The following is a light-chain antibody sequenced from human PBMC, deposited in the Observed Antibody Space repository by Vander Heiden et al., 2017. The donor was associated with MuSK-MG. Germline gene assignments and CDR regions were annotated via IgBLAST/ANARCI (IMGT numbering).Light chain of an antibody. CDR3: AAWDDSLNGPV. J-gene: IGLJ2*01. V-gene: IGLV1-44*01. Sequence: QSVLTQPPSASGTPGQRGTISCSGSSSNIGSNTVNWYQQLTGTAPKLLIYGNNQRPSGVPDRFSGSKSGTSASLAISGLQSEDEADYYCAAWDDSLNGPVFGGGTKLTVL. CDR2: GNN. CDR1: SSNIGSNT.